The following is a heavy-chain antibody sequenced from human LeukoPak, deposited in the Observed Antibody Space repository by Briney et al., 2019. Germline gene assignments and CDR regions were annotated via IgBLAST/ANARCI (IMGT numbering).Heavy chain of an antibody. CDR2: IYYSGYT. Sequence: SETLSLTCTVSGGSISSYYWSWIRQPPGKGLEWIGYIYYSGYTNYNPSLKSRVTISVDTSKNQFSLKLSSVTAADTAVYYCARTEMATILFDYWGQGILVTVSS. V-gene: IGHV4-59*01. CDR1: GGSISSYY. J-gene: IGHJ4*02. D-gene: IGHD5-24*01. CDR3: ARTEMATILFDY.